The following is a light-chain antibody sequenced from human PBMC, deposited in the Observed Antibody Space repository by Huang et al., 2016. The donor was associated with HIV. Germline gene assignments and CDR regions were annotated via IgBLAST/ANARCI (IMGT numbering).Light chain of an antibody. V-gene: IGKV2D-29*02. J-gene: IGKJ3*01. Sequence: DLVMTQTPLSLSVTPGQPASISCKSGQSLLHSDGKIHLSWYLQRPGQSQHLLIYEVSNRVSGVPERFSGSGSGTDFTLKISRVEAEDVGVYYCMQSTQLPFTFGPGTKVDLK. CDR2: EVS. CDR1: QSLLHSDGKIH. CDR3: MQSTQLPFT.